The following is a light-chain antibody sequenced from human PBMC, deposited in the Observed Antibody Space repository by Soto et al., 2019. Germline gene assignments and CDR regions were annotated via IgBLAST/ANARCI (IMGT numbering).Light chain of an antibody. CDR3: QQYNNWPLT. V-gene: IGKV3D-15*01. J-gene: IGKJ4*01. Sequence: EIVMTQSPATLSVSPGDRPTLSCRASQSVDNDLAWYQQKPGQPPRLLIYDASTRATGIPARFSGSQSGTEFTLTISSLLSEDFAVYSCQQYNNWPLTFGGGTKVEIK. CDR2: DAS. CDR1: QSVDND.